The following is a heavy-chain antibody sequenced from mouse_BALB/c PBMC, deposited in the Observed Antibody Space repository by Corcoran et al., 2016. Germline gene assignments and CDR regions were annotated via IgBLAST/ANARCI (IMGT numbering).Heavy chain of an antibody. V-gene: IGHV8-8*01. CDR2: IWWDDDK. Sequence: QVTLKESGPGILQPSQTLSLTCSFSGFSLSTSGIGVGWIRQPSGKGLEWLAHIWWDDDKRYNPALKSRLTISKDTSSNQVFLKIASVDTADTATYYCARDRYDAAMDYWGQGTSVTVSS. J-gene: IGHJ4*01. D-gene: IGHD2-14*01. CDR1: GFSLSTSGIG. CDR3: ARDRYDAAMDY.